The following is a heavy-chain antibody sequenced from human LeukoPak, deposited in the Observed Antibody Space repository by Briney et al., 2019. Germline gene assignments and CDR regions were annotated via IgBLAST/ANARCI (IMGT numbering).Heavy chain of an antibody. D-gene: IGHD3-10*01. J-gene: IGHJ5*02. V-gene: IGHV4-4*09. CDR2: IYATGST. CDR3: ARHGSVRSPLGP. Sequence: PSETLSLTCTVSGGSISSYYWSWIRQPPGKGLEWSGYIYATGSTNYNPSLKSRVTISVDTSKKQFSLNLRSVTAADTAVYYCARHGSVRSPLGPWGQGTLVTVSS. CDR1: GGSISSYY.